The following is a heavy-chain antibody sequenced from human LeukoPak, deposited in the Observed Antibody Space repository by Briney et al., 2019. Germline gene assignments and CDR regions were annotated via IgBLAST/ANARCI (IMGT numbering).Heavy chain of an antibody. D-gene: IGHD1-26*01. J-gene: IGHJ4*02. CDR3: GRSRSEPIGQYFDW. CDR2: LYYSGIT. Sequence: SETLSLTCTVSGGSVTTDGHYWSWIRQRPGEGLEWIGFLYYSGITHYNPSLEGRPVMSVDTSRNQFSLKLRSVTAADTAVYYCGRSRSEPIGQYFDWWGQGTLVTVSS. CDR1: GGSVTTDGHY. V-gene: IGHV4-31*03.